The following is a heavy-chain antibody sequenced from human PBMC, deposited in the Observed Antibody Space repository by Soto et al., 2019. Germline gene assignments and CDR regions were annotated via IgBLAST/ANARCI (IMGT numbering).Heavy chain of an antibody. V-gene: IGHV1-69*01. Sequence: QVQLVQSGAEVKKPGSSVKVSCKASADTFNSYSLSWLRQAPGQRLEWMGGITPVFGTADYAQSFEDRLTITADDSTSTAYMKLSSLRSDDTAVYYCASSLGGTMVTNCFDSWGQGALVTVSS. CDR1: ADTFNSYS. CDR2: ITPVFGTA. J-gene: IGHJ5*01. D-gene: IGHD2-21*02. CDR3: ASSLGGTMVTNCFDS.